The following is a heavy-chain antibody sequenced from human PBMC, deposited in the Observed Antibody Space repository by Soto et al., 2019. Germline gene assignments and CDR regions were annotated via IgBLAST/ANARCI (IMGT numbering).Heavy chain of an antibody. CDR1: GYTFTGYY. D-gene: IGHD6-13*01. CDR2: INPNSGGT. V-gene: IGHV1-2*04. Sequence: GASVKVSCKASGYTFTGYYMHWVRQAPGQGLEWMGWINPNSGGTNYAQKFQGWVTMTRDTSISTAYMELSRLRSDDTAVYYCARDIAAAGSHFDYWGQGTLVTVSS. CDR3: ARDIAAAGSHFDY. J-gene: IGHJ4*02.